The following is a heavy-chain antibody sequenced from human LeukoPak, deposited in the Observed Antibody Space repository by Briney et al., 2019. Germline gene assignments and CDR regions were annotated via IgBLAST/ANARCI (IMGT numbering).Heavy chain of an antibody. CDR1: GFTVSSNY. V-gene: IGHV3-66*01. CDR3: ARGGQYCSSTGCYFAEYFQH. CDR2: IYSGGST. D-gene: IGHD2-2*01. J-gene: IGHJ1*01. Sequence: GGSLRLSCAASGFTVSSNYMSWVRQAPGKGLEWVSVIYSGGSTYYADSVKGRFTISRDNSKNTLYLQTSSLRAEDTAVYYCARGGQYCSSTGCYFAEYFQHWGQGTLVTVSS.